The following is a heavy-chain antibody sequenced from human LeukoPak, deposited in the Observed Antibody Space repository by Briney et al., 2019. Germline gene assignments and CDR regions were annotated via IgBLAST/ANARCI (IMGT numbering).Heavy chain of an antibody. CDR2: ISAYNGNT. CDR3: AREGTTMVRGVIIYYYYGMDV. V-gene: IGHV1-18*01. CDR1: GYTFTSYG. Sequence: WASVKVSCKASGYTFTSYGISWVRQAPGQGLEWMGWISAYNGNTNYAQKLQGRVTMTTDTSTSTAYMELRSLRSDDTAVYYCAREGTTMVRGVIIYYYYGMDVWGQGTTVTVSS. D-gene: IGHD3-10*01. J-gene: IGHJ6*02.